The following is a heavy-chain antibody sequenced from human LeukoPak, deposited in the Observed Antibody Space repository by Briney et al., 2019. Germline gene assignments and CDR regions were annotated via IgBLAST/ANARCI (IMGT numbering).Heavy chain of an antibody. Sequence: SETLSLTCTVSGGSISSSSYYWGWIRQPPGGGLEWIGSIYYFGSTYYNPSLKSRVTISVDTSNNQFSLKLSSVTAADTAMYYCARHAPYGSGSYYRSCYFDYWGQGTLVTVSS. CDR2: IYYFGST. CDR3: ARHAPYGSGSYYRSCYFDY. V-gene: IGHV4-39*01. D-gene: IGHD3-10*01. J-gene: IGHJ4*02. CDR1: GGSISSSSYY.